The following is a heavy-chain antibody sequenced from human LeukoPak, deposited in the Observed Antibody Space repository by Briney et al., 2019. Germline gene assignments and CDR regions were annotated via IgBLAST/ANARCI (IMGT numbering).Heavy chain of an antibody. D-gene: IGHD2-15*01. Sequence: AGGSLRLSCAASGFTFGSYSMEWVRQAPGKGLEWVSSMDRSSTYIYYADSVKGRFTISRDNAKNSLYLQMDSLRAEDTAVYYCARDEGYCSHLNCHAYMSVWGKGTMVTVSS. CDR2: MDRSSTYI. J-gene: IGHJ6*03. CDR1: GFTFGSYS. CDR3: ARDEGYCSHLNCHAYMSV. V-gene: IGHV3-21*01.